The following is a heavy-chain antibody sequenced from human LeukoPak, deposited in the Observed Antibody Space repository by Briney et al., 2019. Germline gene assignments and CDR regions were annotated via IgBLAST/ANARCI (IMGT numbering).Heavy chain of an antibody. CDR2: IYYSGST. CDR1: GGSFRDYY. J-gene: IGHJ4*02. Sequence: SETLSLTCAVYGGSFRDYYWSWIRQTPGKGLEWIGYIYYSGSTYYNPSLKSRVTISVDTSKNQFSLKLSSVTAADTAVYYCARGAPSYWGQGTLVTVSS. V-gene: IGHV4-34*01. CDR3: ARGAPSY.